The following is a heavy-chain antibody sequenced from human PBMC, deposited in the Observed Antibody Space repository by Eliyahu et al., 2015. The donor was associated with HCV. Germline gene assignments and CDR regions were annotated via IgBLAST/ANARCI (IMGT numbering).Heavy chain of an antibody. V-gene: IGHV3-74*01. CDR2: INSDGSRT. J-gene: IGHJ1*01. Sequence: EVQLVESGGGLVQPGGSLRLSCAASGFTFXSYWMHWVRQAPGKGLVWVSRINSDGSRTSYADSVKGRFTISRDNAKNTLYLQMNSLRAEDTAVYYCARRYYYDSSGFPGFQHWGQGTLVTVSS. CDR1: GFTFXSYW. D-gene: IGHD3-22*01. CDR3: ARRYYYDSSGFPGFQH.